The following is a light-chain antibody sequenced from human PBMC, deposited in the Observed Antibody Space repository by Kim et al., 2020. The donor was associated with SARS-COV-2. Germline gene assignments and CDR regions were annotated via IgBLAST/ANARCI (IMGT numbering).Light chain of an antibody. V-gene: IGKV3-11*01. Sequence: PGEIATLSCRASQSVTSNLAWYQQKGGQAPRLLIDAASSRATGIPARFSGTGSGTDFTLTISPLESEDFAVYYCQQRHAWPLTFGGGTKVDIK. CDR1: QSVTSN. CDR3: QQRHAWPLT. CDR2: AAS. J-gene: IGKJ4*01.